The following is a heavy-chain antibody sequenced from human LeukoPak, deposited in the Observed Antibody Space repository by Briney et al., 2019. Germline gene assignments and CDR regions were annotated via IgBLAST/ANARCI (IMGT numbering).Heavy chain of an antibody. CDR1: GYTFTSYA. CDR3: ARAAGSSWYLYYFDY. Sequence: GGSLRLSCAASGYTFTSYAMHWVRLAPGQRLEWMGWINAGNGNTKYSQEFQGRVTITRDTSASTAYMELSSLRSEDMAVYYCARAAGSSWYLYYFDYWGQGTLVTVSS. V-gene: IGHV1-3*03. J-gene: IGHJ4*02. D-gene: IGHD6-13*01. CDR2: INAGNGNT.